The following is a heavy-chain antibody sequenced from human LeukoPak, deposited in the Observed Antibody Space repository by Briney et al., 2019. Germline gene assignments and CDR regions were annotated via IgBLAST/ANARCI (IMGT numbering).Heavy chain of an antibody. V-gene: IGHV3-30*18. Sequence: PGGSLRLSCVASGFSFSSYGMHWVRQAPRKGLEWVAIISYDGDNKYYADSVKGRFTISRDNSKNTLYLQMNSLRTEDTAVYYCAKVPGAGGYRYNISHWGQGTLVTVSS. D-gene: IGHD5-18*01. CDR1: GFSFSSYG. J-gene: IGHJ4*02. CDR2: ISYDGDNK. CDR3: AKVPGAGGYRYNISH.